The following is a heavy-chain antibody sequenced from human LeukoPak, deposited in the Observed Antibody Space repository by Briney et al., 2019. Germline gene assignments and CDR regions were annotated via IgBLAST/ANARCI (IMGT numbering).Heavy chain of an antibody. D-gene: IGHD5-12*01. Sequence: SETLSLTCTVSGGSISSYYWSWIRQPPGKGLEWIGYIYYSGSTNYNPSLKSQVTISVDTSKNQFSLNLSSVTAADTAVYYCARGGGYSGYDFGYWGQGTPVTVSS. CDR1: GGSISSYY. J-gene: IGHJ4*02. V-gene: IGHV4-59*01. CDR3: ARGGGYSGYDFGY. CDR2: IYYSGST.